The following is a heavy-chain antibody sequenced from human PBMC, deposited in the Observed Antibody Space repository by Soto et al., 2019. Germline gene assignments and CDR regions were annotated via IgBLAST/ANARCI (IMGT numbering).Heavy chain of an antibody. V-gene: IGHV1-69*13. CDR3: ARAMPDIVGATHDAFDI. CDR2: IIPIFGTA. Sequence: ASVKVSCKASGGTFSSYAISWVRQAPGQGLEWMGGIIPIFGTANYAQKFQGRVTITADESTSTAYMELSSLRSEDTAVYYCARAMPDIVGATHDAFDIWGQGTMVTVSS. D-gene: IGHD1-26*01. J-gene: IGHJ3*02. CDR1: GGTFSSYA.